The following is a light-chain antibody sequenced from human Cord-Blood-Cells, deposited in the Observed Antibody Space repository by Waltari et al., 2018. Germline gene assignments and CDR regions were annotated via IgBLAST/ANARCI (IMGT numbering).Light chain of an antibody. CDR2: KAS. V-gene: IGKV1-5*03. Sequence: DIQMTQSPSTLSASVGDRVTITCRASQSLSSWLAWDQQKPGKAPKRMIYKASSGESGVPSRFSGSGSGTELTLTISRLQHDDFATYYGQQYNSYLYRFGQGTKLEIK. CDR1: QSLSSW. J-gene: IGKJ2*03. CDR3: QQYNSYLYR.